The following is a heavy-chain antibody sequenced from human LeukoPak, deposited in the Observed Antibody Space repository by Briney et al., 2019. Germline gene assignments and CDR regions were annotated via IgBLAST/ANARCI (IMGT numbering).Heavy chain of an antibody. J-gene: IGHJ4*02. CDR1: GGSFSGYY. V-gene: IGHV4-34*01. Sequence: SETLSLTCAVYGGSFSGYYWSWIRRPPGKGLEWIGEINHSGSTNYNPSLKSRVTISVDTSKNQFSLKLSSVTAADTAVYYCAVGSGSTLDYWGQGTLVTVSS. D-gene: IGHD3-10*01. CDR3: AVGSGSTLDY. CDR2: INHSGST.